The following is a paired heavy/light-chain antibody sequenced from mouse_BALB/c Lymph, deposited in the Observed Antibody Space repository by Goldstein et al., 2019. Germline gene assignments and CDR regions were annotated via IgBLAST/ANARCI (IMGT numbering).Light chain of an antibody. CDR3: LQYASYPFT. CDR2: AAS. CDR1: QEISGY. J-gene: IGKJ4*01. V-gene: IGKV9-124*01. Sequence: DIQMTQSPSSLSASLGERVSLTCRASQEISGYLSWLQQKPDGTIKRLIYAASTLDSGVPKRFSGSRSGSDYSLTISSLESEDFADYYCLQYASYPFTFGSGTKLEIK.
Heavy chain of an antibody. CDR3: AREVYYYGSSYRFAY. Sequence: EVLLQQSGPELVKPGASVKIPCKASGYTFTDYNMDWVKQSHGKSLEWIGDINPNNGGTIYNQKFKGKATLTVDKSSSTAYMELRSLTSEDTAVYYCAREVYYYGSSYRFAYWGQGTLVTVSA. V-gene: IGHV1-18*01. J-gene: IGHJ3*01. CDR1: GYTFTDYN. D-gene: IGHD1-1*01. CDR2: INPNNGGT.